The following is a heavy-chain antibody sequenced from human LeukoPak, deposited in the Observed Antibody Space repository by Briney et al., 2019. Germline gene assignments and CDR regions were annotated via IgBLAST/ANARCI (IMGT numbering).Heavy chain of an antibody. CDR1: GGSISSGDYY. CDR2: IHYSGST. Sequence: SQTLSLTCTVSGGSISSGDYYWSWIRQPPGKGLEWIGYIHYSGSTYYNPSLKSRVTISVDTSKNQFSLKLSSVTAADTAVYYCVRTGRGYYDFWSGYPRAAFDIWGQGTMVTVSS. CDR3: VRTGRGYYDFWSGYPRAAFDI. V-gene: IGHV4-30-4*08. J-gene: IGHJ3*02. D-gene: IGHD3-3*01.